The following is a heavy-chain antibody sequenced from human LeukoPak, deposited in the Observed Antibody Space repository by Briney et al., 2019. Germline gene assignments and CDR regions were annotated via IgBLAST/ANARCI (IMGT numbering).Heavy chain of an antibody. D-gene: IGHD1-7*01. CDR2: INPNSGGT. Sequence: ASVKVSCKASGYTFTGYYMHWVRQAPGQGLEWMGWINPNSGGTNYAQKFQGRVTMTRDTSISTAYKELSRLRSDDTAVYYCARYNWNYNGVDYWGQGTLVTVSS. V-gene: IGHV1-2*02. J-gene: IGHJ4*02. CDR3: ARYNWNYNGVDY. CDR1: GYTFTGYY.